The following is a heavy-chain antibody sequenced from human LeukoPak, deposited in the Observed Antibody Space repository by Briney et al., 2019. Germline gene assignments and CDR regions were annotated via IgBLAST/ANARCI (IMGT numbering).Heavy chain of an antibody. CDR2: IYTSGST. CDR3: ARDRVGTITEGTLDY. J-gene: IGHJ4*02. V-gene: IGHV4-4*07. D-gene: IGHD1-26*01. Sequence: SETLSLTCTVSGGSISSYYWNWIRQPAGKGLEWIGRIYTSGSTHYNPSLESRVTMSVDTSKNQFSLRLSSVTAADTAVYYCARDRVGTITEGTLDYWGQGILVTVSS. CDR1: GGSISSYY.